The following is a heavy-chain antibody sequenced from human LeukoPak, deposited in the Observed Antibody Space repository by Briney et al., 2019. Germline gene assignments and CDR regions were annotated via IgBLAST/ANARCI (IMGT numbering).Heavy chain of an antibody. CDR3: ARQRFWLSPDWFGP. J-gene: IGHJ5*02. Sequence: SETLSLTCTVSGASIRSGDYYWSWIRQPPGKGLEWIGSLHSSGSTYYSAPLKSRATISLDTSKNQFSLKLSSVTAADMAVYYCARQRFWLSPDWFGPWGQGTLVIVSS. CDR1: GASIRSGDYY. D-gene: IGHD3-22*01. CDR2: LHSSGST. V-gene: IGHV4-39*01.